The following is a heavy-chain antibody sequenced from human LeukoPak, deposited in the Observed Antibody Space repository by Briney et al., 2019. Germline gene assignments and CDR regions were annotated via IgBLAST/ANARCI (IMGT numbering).Heavy chain of an antibody. Sequence: GGSLRLSCAASGFTFSNAWMSWVRQAPGKGLEWVANIKEDGTETYYVDSVKGRLTISRDNAKSTLYLQMNSLRAEDTAVYYCARGSSTSYYYYGMDVWGQGTTVTVSS. V-gene: IGHV3-7*01. CDR2: IKEDGTET. CDR1: GFTFSNAW. J-gene: IGHJ6*02. CDR3: ARGSSTSYYYYGMDV. D-gene: IGHD2-2*01.